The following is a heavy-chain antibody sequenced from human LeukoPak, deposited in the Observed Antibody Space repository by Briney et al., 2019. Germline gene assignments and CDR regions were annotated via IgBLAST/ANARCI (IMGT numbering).Heavy chain of an antibody. Sequence: SETLSLTGTVSGGSISSYYWSWIRQPPGKGLEWIGYIYYSGSTNYNPSLKSRVTISVDTSKNQFSLKLSSVTAADTAVYYCVRGDPGRGWFDPWGQGTLVTVSS. CDR3: VRGDPGRGWFDP. CDR1: GGSISSYY. J-gene: IGHJ5*02. V-gene: IGHV4-59*13. CDR2: IYYSGST.